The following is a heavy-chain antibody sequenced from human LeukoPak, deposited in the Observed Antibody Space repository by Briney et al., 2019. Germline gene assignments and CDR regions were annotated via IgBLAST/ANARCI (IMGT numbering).Heavy chain of an antibody. J-gene: IGHJ4*02. CDR3: ARHGSYHLNFDY. V-gene: IGHV4-59*08. CDR2: IYYSGST. D-gene: IGHD1-26*01. CDR1: GGSISSSY. Sequence: SETLSLTCTVSGGSISSSYWNWIRHSAGKGLEWIGYIYYSGSTNYNPSLKSRVTISVDTSKNQFSLKLSSVTAADTAVYYCARHGSYHLNFDYWGQGTLVTVSS.